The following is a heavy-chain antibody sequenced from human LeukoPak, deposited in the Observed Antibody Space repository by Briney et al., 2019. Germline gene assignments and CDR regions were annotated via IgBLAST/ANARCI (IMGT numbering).Heavy chain of an antibody. D-gene: IGHD3-22*01. J-gene: IGHJ4*02. V-gene: IGHV4-30-2*01. CDR3: ARGGTPLWYYYDSSGYMAPDY. CDR1: GGSISSGGYS. CDR2: IYHSGST. Sequence: PSQTLSLTCAVSGGSISSGGYSWSWIRQPPGKGLEWIGYIYHSGSTYYNPSLKSRVTISVDRSKNQFSLKLSSVTAADTAVYYCARGGTPLWYYYDSSGYMAPDYWGQGTLVTVSS.